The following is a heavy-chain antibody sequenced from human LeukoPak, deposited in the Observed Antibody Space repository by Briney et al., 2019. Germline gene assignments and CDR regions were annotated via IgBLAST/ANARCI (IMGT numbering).Heavy chain of an antibody. V-gene: IGHV5-51*01. J-gene: IGHJ5*02. CDR1: GYRFTSYW. D-gene: IGHD3-22*01. Sequence: GASLKISCKGSGYRFTSYWIGWVRPMPGKGLEWMGIIYPGDSDTRYSPSFQGQVTISADKSISTAYLQWSSLKASDTAMYYCARSYYYDSSGNWFDPWGQGTLVTVSS. CDR2: IYPGDSDT. CDR3: ARSYYYDSSGNWFDP.